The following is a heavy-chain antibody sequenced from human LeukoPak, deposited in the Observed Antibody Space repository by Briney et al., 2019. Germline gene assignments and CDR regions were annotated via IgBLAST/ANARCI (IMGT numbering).Heavy chain of an antibody. CDR2: ISWNSNSI. CDR1: GFTFDDYA. J-gene: IGHJ4*02. CDR3: AKSRDCESTSCYRYFDY. V-gene: IGHV3-9*01. Sequence: GGSLRLSCAASGFTFDDYAMHWVRQAPGKGLEWVSGISWNSNSIGYADSMKGRFTISRDNAKNSLYMEMNSMRAEDTALYYGAKSRDCESTSCYRYFDYWGQGTLVTVSS. D-gene: IGHD2-2*02.